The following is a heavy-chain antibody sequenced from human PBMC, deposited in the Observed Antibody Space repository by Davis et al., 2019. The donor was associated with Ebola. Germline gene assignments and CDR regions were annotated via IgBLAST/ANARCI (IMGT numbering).Heavy chain of an antibody. V-gene: IGHV4-59*01. J-gene: IGHJ4*02. Sequence: SETLSLTCTVSGGSISRYYWTCNRQPPGKGLEWIAYTYYNGGVNYNPSLKSRVTISIDTSKDQFSLKVSSVTAADTAVYYCARGGDTATGYFDYWGQGTLVTVSS. CDR3: ARGGDTATGYFDY. CDR1: GGSISRYY. D-gene: IGHD5-18*01. CDR2: TYYNGGV.